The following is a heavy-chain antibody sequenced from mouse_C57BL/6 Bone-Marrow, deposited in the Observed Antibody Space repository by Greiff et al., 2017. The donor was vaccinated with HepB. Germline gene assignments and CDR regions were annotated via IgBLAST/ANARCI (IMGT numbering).Heavy chain of an antibody. CDR1: GFTFSSYA. D-gene: IGHD1-1*01. CDR2: ISDGGSYT. J-gene: IGHJ1*03. V-gene: IGHV5-4*01. CDR3: ARDQGPYYYGCSLF. Sequence: EVQLVEPGGGLVKPGGSLKLSCAASGFTFSSYAMSWVRQTPEKRLEWVATISDGGSYTYYPDNVKGRFTISRDNAKNNLYLQMSHLKSEDTAMYDCARDQGPYYYGCSLFWGTGTTVTVSS.